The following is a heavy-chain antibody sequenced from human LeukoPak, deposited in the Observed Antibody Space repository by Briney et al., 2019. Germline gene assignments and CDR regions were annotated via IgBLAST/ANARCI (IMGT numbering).Heavy chain of an antibody. Sequence: GSLRLSCAASGFPFSSYSMNWVRQAPGKGLEWISYITSSSSSMYYADTVKGRFTISRDNAKNSLYLQMNSLRGEDTAVYYCARVSGSYGDSAYWGQGTLVTVSS. CDR1: GFPFSSYS. V-gene: IGHV3-48*04. CDR2: ITSSSSSM. D-gene: IGHD1-26*01. CDR3: ARVSGSYGDSAY. J-gene: IGHJ4*02.